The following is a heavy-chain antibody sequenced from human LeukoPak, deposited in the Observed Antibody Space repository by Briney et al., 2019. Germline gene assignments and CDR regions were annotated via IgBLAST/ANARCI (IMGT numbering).Heavy chain of an antibody. V-gene: IGHV4-61*02. D-gene: IGHD1-26*01. J-gene: IGHJ3*02. CDR2: IYTGVST. Sequence: PSQTLSLTCTVSGGSISSGSYYWSWIRQPAGKGLEWIGRIYTGVSTNYNPSLKGRVTISVDTSTDQFSLKLSSVTAADTAMYYCARGPVGSTGAFDIWGQGTMVTVSS. CDR3: ARGPVGSTGAFDI. CDR1: GGSISSGSYY.